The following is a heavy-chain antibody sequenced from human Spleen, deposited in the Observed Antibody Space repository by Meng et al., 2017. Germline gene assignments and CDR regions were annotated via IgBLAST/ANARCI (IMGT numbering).Heavy chain of an antibody. CDR2: INPKSGDT. J-gene: IGHJ4*02. CDR3: ARDEDISAAGKLFGDY. D-gene: IGHD6-13*01. V-gene: IGHV1-2*06. CDR1: GYTFPDYW. Sequence: VQLGESGAEVKKPCASGKVSCKASGYTFPDYWLHWVRRAPGQGLEWMGRINPKSGDTHYAQRFQGRVTMTGDTSISTAYMELSGLRSDDTAMYYCARDEDISAAGKLFGDYWGQGTLVTVSS.